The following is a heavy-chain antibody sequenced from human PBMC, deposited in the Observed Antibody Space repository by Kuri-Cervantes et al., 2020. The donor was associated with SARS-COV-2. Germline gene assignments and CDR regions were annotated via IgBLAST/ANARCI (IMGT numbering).Heavy chain of an antibody. V-gene: IGHV4-34*01. J-gene: IGHJ4*02. D-gene: IGHD2-2*01. CDR1: GGSISSYY. CDR3: ARGRRGVPATVFDY. CDR2: INHSGST. Sequence: GSLRLSCNVSGGSISSYYWSWIRQPPGKGLEWIGEINHSGSTNYNPSLKSRVTISVDTSKNQFSLKLSSVTAADTAVYYCARGRRGVPATVFDYWGQGTLVTVSS.